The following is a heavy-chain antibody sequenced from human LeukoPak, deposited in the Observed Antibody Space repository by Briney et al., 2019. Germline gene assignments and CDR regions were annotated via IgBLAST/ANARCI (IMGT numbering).Heavy chain of an antibody. J-gene: IGHJ3*02. CDR1: GFTFSSYE. V-gene: IGHV3-48*03. CDR2: ISSSGSTI. D-gene: IGHD3-3*01. Sequence: PGGPLRLSCAASGFTFSSYEMNGVRQAPGKGREGGSYISSSGSTIYYADSVKGRFTIARDNAKNSLYLQMNSLRAEDTAVYYWARDSSFGRSGYFAFDIWGQGTMVTVSS. CDR3: ARDSSFGRSGYFAFDI.